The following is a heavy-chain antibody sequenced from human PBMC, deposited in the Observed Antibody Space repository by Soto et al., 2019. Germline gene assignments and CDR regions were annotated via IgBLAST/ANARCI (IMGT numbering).Heavy chain of an antibody. V-gene: IGHV4-39*01. CDR1: GGSISSSSYY. D-gene: IGHD3-9*01. Sequence: SETLSLTCTVSGGSISSSSYYWGWIRQPPGKGLEWIGSIYYSGSTYYNPSLKSRVTISVDTSKNQFSLKLSSVTAADTAVYYCARPYDILTGYYPSYYYYYGMDVWGQGTTVTVSS. CDR3: ARPYDILTGYYPSYYYYYGMDV. CDR2: IYYSGST. J-gene: IGHJ6*02.